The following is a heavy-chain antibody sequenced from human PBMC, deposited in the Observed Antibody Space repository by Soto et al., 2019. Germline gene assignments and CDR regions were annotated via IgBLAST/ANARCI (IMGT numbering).Heavy chain of an antibody. CDR3: AKDARPTT. CDR1: GFTFSSYA. V-gene: IGHV3-30-3*01. CDR2: ISYDGSNK. J-gene: IGHJ5*02. Sequence: PGGSLRLSCAASGFTFSSYAMHWVRQAPGKGLEWVAVISYDGSNKYYADSVKGRFTISRDNSKNTLYLQMNSLRAEDTAVYYCAKDARPTTWAQGTLVTVSS.